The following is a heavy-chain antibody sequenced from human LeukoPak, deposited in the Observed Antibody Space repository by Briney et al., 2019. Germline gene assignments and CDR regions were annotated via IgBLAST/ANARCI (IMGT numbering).Heavy chain of an antibody. CDR1: GGSFRSSSYY. CDR3: AREFTGYSYGYRLRAFDI. CDR2: IYYSGST. D-gene: IGHD5-18*01. J-gene: IGHJ3*02. V-gene: IGHV4-39*02. Sequence: SETLSLTCTVSGGSFRSSSYYWGWTRQTPGKGLEWIGCIYYSGSTYYNPSLKSRVTISVDTSENQFSLKLSSVTAADTAVYYCAREFTGYSYGYRLRAFDIWGQGTMVTVSS.